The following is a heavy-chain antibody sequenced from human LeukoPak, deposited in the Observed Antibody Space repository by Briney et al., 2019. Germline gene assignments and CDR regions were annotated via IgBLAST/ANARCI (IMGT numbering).Heavy chain of an antibody. V-gene: IGHV3-23*01. J-gene: IGHJ6*02. D-gene: IGHD5-18*01. CDR3: AKTNTSMVAPYYYGMDV. CDR1: GFTFSPYA. CDR2: ICGSGGST. Sequence: PGGSLRLSCAASGFTFSPYAMPWVRQAPVKGLEWVSVICGSGGSTYYADSVKGRFTISRDNSKKTLYLQMNSLRAEDTAVYYCAKTNTSMVAPYYYGMDVWGQGTTVTVSS.